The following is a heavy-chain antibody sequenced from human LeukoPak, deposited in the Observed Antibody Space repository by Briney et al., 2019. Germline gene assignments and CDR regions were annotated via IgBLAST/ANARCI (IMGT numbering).Heavy chain of an antibody. CDR3: ARVRGGYFDL. J-gene: IGHJ2*01. V-gene: IGHV4-61*02. CDR1: GGSISSGSYY. CDR2: IYTSGST. Sequence: SETLSLTCTVSGGSISSGSYYWSWIRQPAGKGLEWIGRIYTSGSTNYKPSLTSRVTISVDTSKNQFSLEVNSMTAADTAVYYCARVRGGYFDLWGRGTLLTVSS.